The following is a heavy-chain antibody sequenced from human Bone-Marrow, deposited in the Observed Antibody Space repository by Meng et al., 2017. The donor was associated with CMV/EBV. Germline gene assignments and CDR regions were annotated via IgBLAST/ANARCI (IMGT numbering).Heavy chain of an antibody. D-gene: IGHD2-21*01. J-gene: IGHJ4*02. V-gene: IGHV2-5*02. Sequence: QNTLKESGPTLVKPTQTLTLTCTFSGFSLSTSGVVVGWIRQPPGKALECLAPLYWDGDKRYSPSLKNRLTITKDTSKNQVVLTMTNMDPMDTATYYCVHRRTSTSAYSDWGQGTLVTVSS. CDR1: GFSLSTSGVV. CDR2: LYWDGDK. CDR3: VHRRTSTSAYSD.